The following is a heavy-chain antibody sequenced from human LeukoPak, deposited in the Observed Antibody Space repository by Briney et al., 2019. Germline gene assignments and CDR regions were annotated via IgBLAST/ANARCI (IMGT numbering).Heavy chain of an antibody. CDR1: GFTFSTYG. J-gene: IGHJ4*02. V-gene: IGHV3-23*01. Sequence: GGSLRLSCAASGFTFSTYGMSWVRQAPGKGLEWVSAISSSSSTYYGDSVKGRFTISRDNSKNTLYLQMNSLRAEGTAVYYCAKDRGGGYRYGIDYWGQGTLVTVSS. D-gene: IGHD5-18*01. CDR2: ISSSSST. CDR3: AKDRGGGYRYGIDY.